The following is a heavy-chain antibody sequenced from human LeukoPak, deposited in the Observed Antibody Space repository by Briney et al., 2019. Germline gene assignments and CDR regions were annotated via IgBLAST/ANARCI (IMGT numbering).Heavy chain of an antibody. Sequence: GASVKVSCKASGFSFTSYYFHWVRQAPGQGLEWMGIINPNGGSTNYAQKFQGRLTMTGDTSTGTVYMELSRLRSEDTAVYYCARDRLRYFDWFIDYWGQGTLVTVSS. CDR1: GFSFTSYY. D-gene: IGHD3-9*01. CDR3: ARDRLRYFDWFIDY. V-gene: IGHV1-46*01. J-gene: IGHJ4*02. CDR2: INPNGGST.